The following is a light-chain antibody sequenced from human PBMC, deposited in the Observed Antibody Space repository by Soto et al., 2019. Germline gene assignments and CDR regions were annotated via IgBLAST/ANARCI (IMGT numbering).Light chain of an antibody. V-gene: IGKV3-11*01. CDR1: QSLSSY. Sequence: EIVLTQSPATLSLSPGERATLSCRASQSLSSYLAWYQQKPGQAPRLLIYDASNRATGIPARSSGSGSGTVFTVTMSSLEPEDFGVYYCQQRTNWLTFGGGTEVEIK. CDR3: QQRTNWLT. J-gene: IGKJ4*01. CDR2: DAS.